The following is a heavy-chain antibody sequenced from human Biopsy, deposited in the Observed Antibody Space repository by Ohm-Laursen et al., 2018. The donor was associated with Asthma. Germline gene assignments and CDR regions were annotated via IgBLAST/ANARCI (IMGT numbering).Heavy chain of an antibody. CDR1: GFSFSNFA. J-gene: IGHJ3*02. D-gene: IGHD1-1*01. V-gene: IGHV3-30*01. CDR2: ISKDASTQ. Sequence: SLRLSCTAAGFSFSNFAIHWVRQAPGKGLEWVGVISKDASTQDYADSAKGRFTMARDNSKNTLDLQMNSLREEDTAVYYCVRDGTDDAFDIWGQGTVVSVSS. CDR3: VRDGTDDAFDI.